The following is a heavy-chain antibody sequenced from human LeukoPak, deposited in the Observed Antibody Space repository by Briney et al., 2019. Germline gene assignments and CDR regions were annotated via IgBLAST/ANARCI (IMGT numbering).Heavy chain of an antibody. V-gene: IGHV3-23*01. D-gene: IGHD3-22*01. CDR1: GFTFSSYG. CDR2: ISGSGGST. Sequence: PGGTLRLSCAASGFTFSSYGMSWVRQAPGKGLEWVSAISGSGGSTYYADSVKGRFTISRDNSKNTLYLQMNSLRAEDTAVYYCVKDARSWDYYDSSGSDYWGQGTLVTVSS. J-gene: IGHJ4*02. CDR3: VKDARSWDYYDSSGSDY.